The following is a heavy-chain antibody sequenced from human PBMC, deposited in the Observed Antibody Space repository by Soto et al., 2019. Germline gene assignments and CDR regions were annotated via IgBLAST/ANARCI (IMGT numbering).Heavy chain of an antibody. V-gene: IGHV4-38-2*02. Sequence: SETLSLTCTVSGYSISSGYYWGWIRQPPGKGLEWIGSIYHSGSTYYNPSLKSRFTISVDTSKNQFYLKLSSVTAADTAVYYCARDGGEWARDAFDIWGQGTMVTVS. CDR3: ARDGGEWARDAFDI. J-gene: IGHJ3*02. CDR2: IYHSGST. D-gene: IGHD1-26*01. CDR1: GYSISSGYY.